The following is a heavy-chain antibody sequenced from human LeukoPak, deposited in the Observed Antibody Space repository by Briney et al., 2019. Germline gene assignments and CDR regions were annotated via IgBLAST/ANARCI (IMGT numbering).Heavy chain of an antibody. J-gene: IGHJ4*02. V-gene: IGHV3-9*01. CDR1: GFTFDDYA. Sequence: GGSLRLSCAASGFTFDDYAMHWVRQAPGKGLEWVSGISWNSGSIGYADSVKGRFTISRDNAKNSLYLQMNSLRAEDTALYYCAKDRTAVADYYLDYWGQGTLVTVSS. D-gene: IGHD6-19*01. CDR3: AKDRTAVADYYLDY. CDR2: ISWNSGSI.